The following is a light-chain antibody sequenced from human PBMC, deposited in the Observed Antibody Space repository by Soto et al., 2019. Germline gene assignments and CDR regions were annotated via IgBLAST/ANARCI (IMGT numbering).Light chain of an antibody. CDR1: QGIRND. J-gene: IGKJ1*01. V-gene: IGKV1-6*01. CDR3: LQDYNYPWT. CDR2: AAS. Sequence: ANTMTQSPSSLSASVVDIAPITVLASQGIRNDLGWYQQKPGKAPKLLIYAASSLQSGVPSRFSGSGSGTDFTLTISSLQPEDVATYYCLQDYNYPWTFGQGTKVDIK.